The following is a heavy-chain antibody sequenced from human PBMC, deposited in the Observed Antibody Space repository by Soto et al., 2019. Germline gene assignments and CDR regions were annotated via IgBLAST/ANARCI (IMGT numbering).Heavy chain of an antibody. CDR1: GFTFSDYA. Sequence: VQLVESGGGVVQPGRSLRLSCAASGFTFSDYAMHWVRQAPGKGLEWVAVVSHDGRNTHYADSVKGRFTISRDSSKNTGSLGMASLRAEDTAVFLCAKGGRQWLVTSDFNYWGQGALVTVSS. V-gene: IGHV3-30*18. CDR2: VSHDGRNT. CDR3: AKGGRQWLVTSDFNY. D-gene: IGHD6-19*01. J-gene: IGHJ4*02.